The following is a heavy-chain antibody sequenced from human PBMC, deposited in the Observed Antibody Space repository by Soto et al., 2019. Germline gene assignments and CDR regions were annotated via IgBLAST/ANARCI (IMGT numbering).Heavy chain of an antibody. V-gene: IGHV4-31*03. CDR1: GGSISSGGYY. Sequence: QVQLQESGPGLVKPSQTLSLTCTVSGGSISSGGYYWSWIRQHPGKGLEWIGYIYCSGRTYYNPSLKRRVTMSLDTSKNQFSLNLSSVTAADTAVYCCARSFGYSSAFDIWGQGTMVTVSS. CDR2: IYCSGRT. J-gene: IGHJ3*02. D-gene: IGHD5-18*01. CDR3: ARSFGYSSAFDI.